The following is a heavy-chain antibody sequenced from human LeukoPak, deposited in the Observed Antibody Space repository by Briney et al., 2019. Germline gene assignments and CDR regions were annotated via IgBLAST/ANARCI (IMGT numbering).Heavy chain of an antibody. V-gene: IGHV3-49*04. D-gene: IGHD4/OR15-4a*01. CDR3: TRFNANYDY. CDR2: IRQTAYGGTT. Sequence: GRSLRLSCTTSGFTFGDYVMSWVRQAPGKGLESVGFIRQTAYGGTTEFAASVQGRFTISRDDSKSIAYLEMNSLRTEGTAVYYCTRFNANYDYWGQGTLVTVSS. J-gene: IGHJ4*02. CDR1: GFTFGDYV.